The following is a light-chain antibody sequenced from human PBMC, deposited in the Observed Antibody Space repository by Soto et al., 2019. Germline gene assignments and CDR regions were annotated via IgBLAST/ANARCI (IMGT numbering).Light chain of an antibody. V-gene: IGKV1-27*01. J-gene: IGKJ5*01. CDR1: QDVNNY. CDR3: QKYNSAPIT. Sequence: DIQMTQSPSSRSASVGDRVSITCRASQDVNNYVNWYQQKPGKAPRLVIYDTSTLQPGVPSRFSGSGSGTDFTLTISSLQPEDVATYYCQKYNSAPITFGQGTRLEIK. CDR2: DTS.